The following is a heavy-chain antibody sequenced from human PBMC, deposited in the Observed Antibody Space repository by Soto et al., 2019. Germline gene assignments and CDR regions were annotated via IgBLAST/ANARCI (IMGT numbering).Heavy chain of an antibody. CDR3: ARGGPPIAY. Sequence: QVQLVQSGAEEKKPGASVKVSCKASGYTFTSYAMHWVRQAPGQRLEWMGWINAGNGNTKYSQKFQGRVTITSDTSASTADMALSSLRSEDTAVYYCARGGPPIAYWGQGTLVTVSS. CDR2: INAGNGNT. CDR1: GYTFTSYA. J-gene: IGHJ4*02. D-gene: IGHD3-10*01. V-gene: IGHV1-3*05.